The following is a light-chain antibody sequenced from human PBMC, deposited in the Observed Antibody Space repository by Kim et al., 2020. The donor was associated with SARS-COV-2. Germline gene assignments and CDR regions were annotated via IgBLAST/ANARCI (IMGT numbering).Light chain of an antibody. CDR3: QQRSQWPLT. Sequence: EIVLTQSPATLSLSPGERATLSCRASQSVSIHLAWYQQKPGQAPRLLIYDASNRATGSPVRFSGSGSGTDFTLTISSLEPEDFAVYYCQQRSQWPLTFGAGTRVEIK. CDR2: DAS. J-gene: IGKJ4*01. CDR1: QSVSIH. V-gene: IGKV3-11*01.